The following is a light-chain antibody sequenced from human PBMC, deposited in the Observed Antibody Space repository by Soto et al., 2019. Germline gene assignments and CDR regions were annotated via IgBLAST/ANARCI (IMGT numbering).Light chain of an antibody. V-gene: IGLV8-61*01. CDR1: PAQVSTSYY. CDR3: VLYMGSGIWV. J-gene: IGLJ3*02. Sequence: QAVVTQEPSFSVSPGGQVPPPWALSPAQVSTSYYPSWYQQTPGQAPRTLIYSTNTRSSGVPDRFSGSILGNKAALTITGAQADDESDYYCVLYMGSGIWVFGGGTKLTVL. CDR2: STN.